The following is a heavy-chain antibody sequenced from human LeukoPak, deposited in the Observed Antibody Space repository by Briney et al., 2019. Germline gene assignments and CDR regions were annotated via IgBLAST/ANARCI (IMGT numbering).Heavy chain of an antibody. CDR3: VKSIYYDSSGPFDY. V-gene: IGHV3-9*03. D-gene: IGHD3-22*01. J-gene: IGHJ4*02. Sequence: GGSLRLSCAASGFTFDDYAMHWVRQAPGKGLKWVSGISWNSGSIGYADSVKGRFTISRDNAKNSLYLQMNSLRPEDMALYYCVKSIYYDSSGPFDYWGQGTLVTVSS. CDR2: ISWNSGSI. CDR1: GFTFDDYA.